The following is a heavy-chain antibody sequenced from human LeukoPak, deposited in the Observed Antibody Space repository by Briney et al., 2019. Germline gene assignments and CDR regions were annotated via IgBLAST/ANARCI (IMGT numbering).Heavy chain of an antibody. CDR1: GFTFSSYG. Sequence: GGSLRLSCAASGFTFSSYGMHWVRQAPGKGLEWVAVIWYDGSNKYYADSVKGRFTISRDNSKNTLYLQMNSLRAEGTAVYYCAREAVEMATDYQYYFDYWGQGTLVTVSS. D-gene: IGHD5-24*01. V-gene: IGHV3-33*01. CDR3: AREAVEMATDYQYYFDY. CDR2: IWYDGSNK. J-gene: IGHJ4*02.